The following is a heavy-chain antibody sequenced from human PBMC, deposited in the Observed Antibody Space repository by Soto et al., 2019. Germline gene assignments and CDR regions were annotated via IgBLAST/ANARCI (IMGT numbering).Heavy chain of an antibody. V-gene: IGHV1-18*01. Sequence: ASVKVSCKASGYTFSSYFITWVRQAPGQGLEWMGWISAYNGNTNYAQMLQGRVTMTTDTSTNTAYMELRSLRSDDTAVFYCARQNYYSGMDVWGQGTTVTVS. J-gene: IGHJ6*02. CDR3: ARQNYYSGMDV. CDR2: ISAYNGNT. CDR1: GYTFSSYF.